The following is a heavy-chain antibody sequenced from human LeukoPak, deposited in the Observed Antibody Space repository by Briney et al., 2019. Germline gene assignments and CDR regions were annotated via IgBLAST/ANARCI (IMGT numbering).Heavy chain of an antibody. J-gene: IGHJ6*02. CDR1: GYTFIDFH. CDR2: INPNSGGT. V-gene: IGHV1-2*02. CDR3: ARGPYYYYGMDV. Sequence: ASVKVSYKASGYTFIDFHIHWVRQAPGQGLEWMGWINPNSGGTNYAQKFQGRVTMTRDTSISTAYMELSRLRSDDTAVYYCARGPYYYYGMDVWGQGTTVTVSS.